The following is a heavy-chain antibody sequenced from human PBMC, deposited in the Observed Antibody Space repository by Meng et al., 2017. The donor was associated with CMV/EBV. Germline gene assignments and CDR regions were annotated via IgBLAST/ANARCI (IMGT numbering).Heavy chain of an antibody. CDR3: ARDRRYCSSTSCYPPYYYYYGMDV. Sequence: GESLKISCAASGFTFSDYYMSWSRQAPGKGLEWVSYISSSGSTIYYADSVKGRFTISRDNAKNSLYLQMNSLRAEDTAVYYCARDRRYCSSTSCYPPYYYYYGMDVWGQGTTVTVSS. D-gene: IGHD2-2*01. CDR2: ISSSGSTI. V-gene: IGHV3-11*01. J-gene: IGHJ6*02. CDR1: GFTFSDYY.